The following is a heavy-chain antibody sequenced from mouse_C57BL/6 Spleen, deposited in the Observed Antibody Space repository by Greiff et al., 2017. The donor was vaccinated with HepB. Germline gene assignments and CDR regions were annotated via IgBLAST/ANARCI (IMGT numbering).Heavy chain of an antibody. V-gene: IGHV5-4*01. CDR3: ARDYSNPYWYFDV. J-gene: IGHJ1*03. D-gene: IGHD2-5*01. Sequence: EVHLVESGGGLVKPGGSLKLSCAASGFTFSSYAMSWVRQTPEKRLEWVATISDGGSYTYYPDNVKGRFTISRDNAKNNLYLQMSHLKSEDTAMYYCARDYSNPYWYFDVWGTGTTVTVSS. CDR1: GFTFSSYA. CDR2: ISDGGSYT.